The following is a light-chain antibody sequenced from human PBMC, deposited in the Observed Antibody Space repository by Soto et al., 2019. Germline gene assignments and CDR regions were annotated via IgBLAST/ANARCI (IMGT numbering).Light chain of an antibody. J-gene: IGLJ2*01. Sequence: QSALTQPASVSGSPGQSITISCTGTSSDVGGYNYVSWYQQHPGKAPKLMIYEVSNRPSGGSNRFSGSKSGNTASLTISGLQDEDEADYYFSSYTSSSTVVFGGGTKLTVL. V-gene: IGLV2-14*01. CDR3: SSYTSSSTVV. CDR2: EVS. CDR1: SSDVGGYNY.